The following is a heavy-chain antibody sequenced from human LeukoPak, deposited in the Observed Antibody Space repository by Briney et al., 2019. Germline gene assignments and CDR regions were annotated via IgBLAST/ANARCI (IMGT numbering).Heavy chain of an antibody. CDR1: GASIRNYY. CDR2: IVPSGST. CDR3: AKEGAAPGPDFDY. D-gene: IGHD6-13*01. Sequence: SETLSLTCTVSGASIRNYYWSWIRQPAGKGLEWIGRIVPSGSTNYNPSLKSRVTMSADTSKNQFSLKLNSVTAADTAVYYCAKEGAAPGPDFDYWGQGTLVIVSS. J-gene: IGHJ4*02. V-gene: IGHV4-4*07.